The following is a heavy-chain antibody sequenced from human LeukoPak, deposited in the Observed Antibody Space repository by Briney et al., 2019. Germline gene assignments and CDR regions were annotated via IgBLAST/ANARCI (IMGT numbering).Heavy chain of an antibody. V-gene: IGHV3-53*01. Sequence: ERSLRLSCAASGLTVSSNYMSWVRQAPGRGLEWVSVIYSDGTTYYADSVKGRFTISRDNSKNTLSLQMNSLRAEDTAVYYCARLTQYYFDTNGHSGYFDYWGQGTLVTVSS. CDR1: GLTVSSNY. CDR2: IYSDGTT. D-gene: IGHD3-22*01. CDR3: ARLTQYYFDTNGHSGYFDY. J-gene: IGHJ4*02.